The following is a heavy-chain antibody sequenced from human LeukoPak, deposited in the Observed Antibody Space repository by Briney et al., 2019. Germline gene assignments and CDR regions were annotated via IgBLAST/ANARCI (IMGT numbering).Heavy chain of an antibody. J-gene: IGHJ4*02. CDR2: ISSSSSYI. V-gene: IGHV3-21*01. Sequence: PGGSLRLSCAASGFTFSSYSMNWVRQAPGKGREWVSSISSSSSYIYYADSVKGRFTISRDNAKNSLYLQMNSLRAEDTAVYYCARDPRADYGDYGVDYWGQGTLVTVSS. CDR1: GFTFSSYS. CDR3: ARDPRADYGDYGVDY. D-gene: IGHD4-17*01.